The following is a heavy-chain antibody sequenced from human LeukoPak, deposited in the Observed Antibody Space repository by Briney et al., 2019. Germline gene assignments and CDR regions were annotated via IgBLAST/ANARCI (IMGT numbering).Heavy chain of an antibody. CDR2: MNPNSGNT. J-gene: IGHJ3*02. D-gene: IGHD6-19*01. V-gene: IGHV1-8*01. Sequence: ASVKVSCKASGYTFTSYDINWVRQATGQGLEWMGWMNPNSGNTGYAQKFQGRVTMTRNTSISTAYMELSRLRSEDTAVHYWARARYSSGWHFNAFDIWGQGTMVTVSS. CDR1: GYTFTSYD. CDR3: ARARYSSGWHFNAFDI.